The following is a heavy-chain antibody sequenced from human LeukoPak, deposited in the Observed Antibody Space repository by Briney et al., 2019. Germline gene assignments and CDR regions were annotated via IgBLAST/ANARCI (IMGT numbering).Heavy chain of an antibody. V-gene: IGHV3-23*01. J-gene: IGHJ4*02. Sequence: GGSLRLSCAASGFTFSKFPMGWVRQAPGRGLEWVSAISASGDVTFYADSLRGRFTISRDNSKSTLYLQMNGLRAEDTAVYYCAKVRSIVVVVVAKDWGQGTLVTVSS. CDR2: ISASGDVT. CDR1: GFTFSKFP. CDR3: AKVRSIVVVVVAKD. D-gene: IGHD2-15*01.